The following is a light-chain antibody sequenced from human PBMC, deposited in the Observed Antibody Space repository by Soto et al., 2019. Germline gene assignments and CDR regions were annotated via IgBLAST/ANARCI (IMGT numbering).Light chain of an antibody. CDR3: QQYGSSSWT. CDR1: QSVSSSY. Sequence: EIVLTQSPGTLSLSPGERATLSCRASQSVSSSYLAWYQQKPGQAPRLLIYGASSRATGIPDRFSGSGSGTDFTLTISRLDPEEFAVYYWQQYGSSSWTFGQGTKVEIK. CDR2: GAS. V-gene: IGKV3-20*01. J-gene: IGKJ1*01.